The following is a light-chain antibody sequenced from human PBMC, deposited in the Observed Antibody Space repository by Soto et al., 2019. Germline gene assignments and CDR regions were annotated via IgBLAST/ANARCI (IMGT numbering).Light chain of an antibody. V-gene: IGLV2-23*03. Sequence: QSALTQPASVSGSPGQSITISCTGTNSDVESYNLVSWFRQHPGEAPKLIVYEGTKRPSGVSNRFSGFKSGNPASLTISGLQAEDEANYYCCSYAGTATVFGTGTKLTVL. CDR3: CSYAGTATV. J-gene: IGLJ1*01. CDR1: NSDVESYNL. CDR2: EGT.